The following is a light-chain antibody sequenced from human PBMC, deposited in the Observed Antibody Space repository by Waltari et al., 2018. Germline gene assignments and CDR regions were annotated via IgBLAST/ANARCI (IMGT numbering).Light chain of an antibody. J-gene: IGKJ1*01. CDR1: QSVGRT. CDR2: GAS. V-gene: IGKV3-20*01. CDR3: QHYVRLPAT. Sequence: EIVLTQSPGTLSLSPVERATLPCRASQSVGRTLAWYQQKPGQAPRLLMYGASSRATGTPDRFSGSGSGTDFSLTISRLEPEDFAVYYCQHYVRLPATFGQGTKVEIK.